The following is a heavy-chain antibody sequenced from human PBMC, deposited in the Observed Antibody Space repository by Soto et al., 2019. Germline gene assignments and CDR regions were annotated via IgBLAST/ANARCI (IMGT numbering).Heavy chain of an antibody. Sequence: GGSLRLSCAASGFTFSSYAMSWVRQAPGKGLEWVSAISGGGGSTYYADSVKGRFTISRDNSKNTLYLQMNSLRAEDTAVYYCAIDLIVGATTCFDYWGQGTLVTVSS. V-gene: IGHV3-23*01. CDR2: ISGGGGST. D-gene: IGHD1-26*01. CDR3: AIDLIVGATTCFDY. CDR1: GFTFSSYA. J-gene: IGHJ4*02.